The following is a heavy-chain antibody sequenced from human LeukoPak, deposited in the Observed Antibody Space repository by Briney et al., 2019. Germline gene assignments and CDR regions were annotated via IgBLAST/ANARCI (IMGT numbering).Heavy chain of an antibody. D-gene: IGHD6-6*01. V-gene: IGHV4-31*03. CDR3: ARDVRYSSSSQFDY. J-gene: IGHJ4*02. CDR2: IYYSGST. Sequence: PSETLSLTCTVSGGSISSGGYYWSWIRQHPAKALEWIGYIYYSGSTYYNPSLKSRVTISVDTSKNQFSLKLSSVTAADTAVYYCARDVRYSSSSQFDYWGQGTLVTVSS. CDR1: GGSISSGGYY.